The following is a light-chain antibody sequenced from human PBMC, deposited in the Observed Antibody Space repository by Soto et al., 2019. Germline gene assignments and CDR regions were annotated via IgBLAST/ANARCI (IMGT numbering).Light chain of an antibody. J-gene: IGKJ2*01. CDR3: QHPGT. CDR1: RGMSSRY. Sequence: PGARAKLAFRACRGMSSRYLVGYQQKPCQAPRLLIYSASRRPTGIPDRFSGSGSATEYTLTISKLGPEDFAVYYCQHPGTFGQGTKLEIK. CDR2: SAS. V-gene: IGKV3-20*01.